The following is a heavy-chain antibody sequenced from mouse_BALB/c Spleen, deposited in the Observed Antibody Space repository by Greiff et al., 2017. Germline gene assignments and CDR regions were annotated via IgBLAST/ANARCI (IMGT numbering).Heavy chain of an antibody. D-gene: IGHD3-3*01. V-gene: IGHV1-4*01. Sequence: QVHVKQSGAELARPGASVKMSCKASGYTFTSYTMHWVKQRPGQGLEWIGYINPSSGYTNYNQKFKDKATLTADKSSSTAYMQLSSLTSEDSAVYYCARGAGREKAMDYWGQGTSVTVSS. CDR1: GYTFTSYT. J-gene: IGHJ4*01. CDR3: ARGAGREKAMDY. CDR2: INPSSGYT.